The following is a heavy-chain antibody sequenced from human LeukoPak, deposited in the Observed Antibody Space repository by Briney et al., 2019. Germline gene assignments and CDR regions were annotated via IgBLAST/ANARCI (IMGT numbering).Heavy chain of an antibody. CDR3: ARFYDALDY. V-gene: IGHV3-48*04. D-gene: IGHD2/OR15-2a*01. J-gene: IGHJ4*02. CDR1: GFTFSSYS. Sequence: GGSLRLSCAASGFTFSSYSMNWVRQAPGKGLEWVSYISSSSSTIYYADSVKGRFTISRDNAKNSLYLQMNSLRAEDTAVYYCARFYDALDYWGQGTLVTVSP. CDR2: ISSSSSTI.